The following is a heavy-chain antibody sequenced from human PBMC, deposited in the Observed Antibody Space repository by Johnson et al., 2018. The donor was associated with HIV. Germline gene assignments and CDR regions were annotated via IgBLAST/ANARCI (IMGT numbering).Heavy chain of an antibody. CDR2: IYRGGST. CDR1: GFTVSSNY. J-gene: IGHJ3*01. D-gene: IGHD3-10*01. CDR3: ARGVRGVIRD. V-gene: IGHV3-66*01. Sequence: VQLVESGGGLVQPGGSLRLSCAASGFTVSSNYMTWVRQAPGKGLEWVSIIYRGGSTYYADSVKGRFTISRDSSKNTVYLQMNNLGAEDTAVYNCARGVRGVIRDWGQGKMVAVSS.